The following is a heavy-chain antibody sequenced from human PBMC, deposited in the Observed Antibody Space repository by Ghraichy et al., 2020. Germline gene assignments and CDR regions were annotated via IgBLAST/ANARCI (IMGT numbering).Heavy chain of an antibody. D-gene: IGHD1-1*01. V-gene: IGHV3-66*01. CDR2: IHGDGTT. CDR1: AFTVRNTY. CDR3: ARELDGTY. Sequence: GESLNISCATSAFTVRNTYLTWVRQTPGKGLEWVSAIHGDGTTHYADSVKGRFTISRDDSKNTLFLQMNGLRAEDTAVYYCARELDGTYWGQGTLVTVSS. J-gene: IGHJ4*02.